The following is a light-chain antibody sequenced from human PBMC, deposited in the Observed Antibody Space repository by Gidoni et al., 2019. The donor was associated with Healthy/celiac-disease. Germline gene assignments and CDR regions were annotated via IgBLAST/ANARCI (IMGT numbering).Light chain of an antibody. V-gene: IGKV1-39*01. Sequence: DIQMTQSPSSLSASVGDRVTITCRASQGISSYLNWYQQKPGKAPKLLIYAASSLQSGVPSRFSGSGSGTDFTLIISSLQPEDFATYYCQQSYSTPRTFGQGTKVEIK. CDR1: QGISSY. J-gene: IGKJ1*01. CDR3: QQSYSTPRT. CDR2: AAS.